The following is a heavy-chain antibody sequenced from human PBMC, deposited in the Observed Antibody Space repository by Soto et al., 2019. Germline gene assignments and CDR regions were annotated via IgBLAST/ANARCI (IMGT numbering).Heavy chain of an antibody. CDR2: IYYSGST. CDR1: GGSISSGGYY. V-gene: IGHV4-31*03. D-gene: IGHD3-9*01. Sequence: PSETLSLTCTVSGGSISSGGYYWSWIRQHPGKGLEWIGYIYYSGSTYYNPSLKSRVTISVDTSKNQFSLKLSSVTAADTAVYYCARVERYFDWLQIDYWGQGTLVTVSS. J-gene: IGHJ4*02. CDR3: ARVERYFDWLQIDY.